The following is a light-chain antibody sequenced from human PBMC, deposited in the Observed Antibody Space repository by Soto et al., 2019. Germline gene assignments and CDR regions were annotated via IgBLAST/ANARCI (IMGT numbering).Light chain of an antibody. CDR1: QSVSSS. V-gene: IGKV3-15*01. CDR2: GAS. J-gene: IGKJ1*01. CDR3: QHYNKWGT. Sequence: EIVLTPSPGTLSLSPGERATLSCRASQSVSSSLAWYQQKPGQAPRLLIYGASTRATGIPDRFSGSGSETEFTLTIGSLQAEDFAFYYCQHYNKWGTVGEGTKVEIK.